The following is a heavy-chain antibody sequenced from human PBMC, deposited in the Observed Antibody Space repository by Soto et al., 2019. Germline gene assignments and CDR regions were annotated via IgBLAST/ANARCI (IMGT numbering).Heavy chain of an antibody. D-gene: IGHD2-15*01. Sequence: ASVKVSCKASGYTFTSYDIYWVRQATGQGLEWMGWMNPNSGNTGYAQKFQGRVTMTRNTSISTAYMELSSLRSADTAVYYCARDSRVVVAAYSLLGMDVWGQGTTVTVSS. J-gene: IGHJ6*02. CDR3: ARDSRVVVAAYSLLGMDV. CDR1: GYTFTSYD. CDR2: MNPNSGNT. V-gene: IGHV1-8*01.